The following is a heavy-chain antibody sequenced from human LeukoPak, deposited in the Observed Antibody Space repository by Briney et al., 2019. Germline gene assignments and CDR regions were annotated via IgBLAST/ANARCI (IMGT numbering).Heavy chain of an antibody. CDR2: IKQDESER. J-gene: IGHJ6*03. D-gene: IGHD3-10*01. CDR3: ARLSAYYYGSFFYYYMDV. Sequence: PGGSLRLSCEGSGVSFSSYWMTWVRQSPGKGPEWVANIKQDESERYTVDSVKGRFTISRDNAKNSVYLHMNSLRAEDTALYYCARLSAYYYGSFFYYYMDVWGKGTTVTVSS. CDR1: GVSFSSYW. V-gene: IGHV3-7*01.